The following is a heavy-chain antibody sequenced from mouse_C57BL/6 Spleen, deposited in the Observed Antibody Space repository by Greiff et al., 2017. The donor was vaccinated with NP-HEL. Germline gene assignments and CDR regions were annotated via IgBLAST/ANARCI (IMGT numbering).Heavy chain of an antibody. D-gene: IGHD1-1*01. Sequence: VQLQQSGAELVRPGTSVKLSCKASGYTFTSYWMHWVKQRPGQGLEWIGVIDPSDSYTNYNQKFKGKATLTVDTSSSTAYMQLSSLTSEDSAVYYCARSSFYYGKDYAMDYWGQGTSVTVSS. CDR1: GYTFTSYW. CDR3: ARSSFYYGKDYAMDY. V-gene: IGHV1-59*01. J-gene: IGHJ4*01. CDR2: IDPSDSYT.